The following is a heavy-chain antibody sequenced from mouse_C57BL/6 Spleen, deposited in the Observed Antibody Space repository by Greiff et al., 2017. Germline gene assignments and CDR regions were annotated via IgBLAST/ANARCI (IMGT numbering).Heavy chain of an antibody. CDR1: GYTFTSYW. Sequence: QVQLQQPGAELVKPGASVKMSCKASGYTFTSYWITWVKQRPGQGLEWIGDIYPGSGSTNYNEKFKSKATLTVDTSSSTAYMQLSSLTSEDSAVYYCARRGSTMVTTRAMDYWGQGTSVTVSS. V-gene: IGHV1-55*01. CDR3: ARRGSTMVTTRAMDY. D-gene: IGHD2-2*01. CDR2: IYPGSGST. J-gene: IGHJ4*01.